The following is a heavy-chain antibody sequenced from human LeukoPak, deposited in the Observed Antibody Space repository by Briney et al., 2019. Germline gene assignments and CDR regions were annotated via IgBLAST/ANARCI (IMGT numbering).Heavy chain of an antibody. CDR3: ARDPSSGPPDWSGPRFDY. Sequence: LRLSCAVSGFTFSNYWMSWVRQAPGKGLEWIGYIYYSGSTYYNPSLKSRVTISVDTSKNQFSLKLSSVTAADTAVYYCARDPSSGPPDWSGPRFDYWGQGTLVTVSS. CDR1: GFTFSNYW. J-gene: IGHJ4*02. D-gene: IGHD6-19*01. CDR2: IYYSGST. V-gene: IGHV4-30-4*08.